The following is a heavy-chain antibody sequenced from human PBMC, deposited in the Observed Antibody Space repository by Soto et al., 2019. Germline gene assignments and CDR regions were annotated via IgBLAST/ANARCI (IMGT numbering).Heavy chain of an antibody. V-gene: IGHV3-30*18. J-gene: IGHJ6*02. CDR1: GFTFSSYG. CDR3: AKDTYYDFWSGYYPTYYSGGMDV. D-gene: IGHD3-3*01. CDR2: ISYDGSNK. Sequence: GGSLRLSCAASGFTFSSYGMHWVRQAPGKGLEWVAVISYDGSNKYYADSVKGRFTISRDNSKNTLYLQMNSLRAEDTAVYYCAKDTYYDFWSGYYPTYYSGGMDVWGQGTTVTVSS.